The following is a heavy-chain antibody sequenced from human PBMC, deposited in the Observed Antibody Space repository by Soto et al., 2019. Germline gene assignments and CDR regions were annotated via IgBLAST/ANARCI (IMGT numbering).Heavy chain of an antibody. CDR1: GGSISSGDYY. J-gene: IGHJ4*02. CDR3: AREVTDKITGTTDYYFDY. CDR2: IYYSGST. D-gene: IGHD1-20*01. V-gene: IGHV4-30-4*01. Sequence: PSETLSLTCTVSGGSISSGDYYWIWIRQPPGKGLEWIGYIYYSGSTYYNPSLKSRVTISVDTSKNQFSLKLSSVTAADTAVYYCAREVTDKITGTTDYYFDYWGQGTLVTVTS.